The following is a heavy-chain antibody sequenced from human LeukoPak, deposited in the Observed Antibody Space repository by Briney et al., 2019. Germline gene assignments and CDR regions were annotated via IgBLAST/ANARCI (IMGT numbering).Heavy chain of an antibody. V-gene: IGHV4-59*02. Sequence: WETLSLTCTVSGDSVSSHFWTWIRQPPGKGLEWIGYISDSGSTTYSPSLRSRVTVSVDTSKNQFSLKLSSVTAADTAVYYCARTLYYYDSSGYPGAFDIWGQGTMVTVSS. CDR3: ARTLYYYDSSGYPGAFDI. D-gene: IGHD3-22*01. J-gene: IGHJ3*02. CDR1: GDSVSSHF. CDR2: ISDSGST.